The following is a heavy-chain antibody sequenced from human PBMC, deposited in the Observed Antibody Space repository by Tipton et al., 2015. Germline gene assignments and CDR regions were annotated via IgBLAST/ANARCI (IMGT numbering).Heavy chain of an antibody. J-gene: IGHJ6*02. CDR2: IYYSGST. CDR1: GGSISSYY. D-gene: IGHD3-10*01. Sequence: TLSLTCTVSGGSISSYYWSWIRQPPGKGLEWIGYIYYSGSTNYNPSLKSRVTISVDTSKNQFSLKLSSVTAADTVVYYCARGHYVSRMDVWGQGTTVTVSS. V-gene: IGHV4-59*01. CDR3: ARGHYVSRMDV.